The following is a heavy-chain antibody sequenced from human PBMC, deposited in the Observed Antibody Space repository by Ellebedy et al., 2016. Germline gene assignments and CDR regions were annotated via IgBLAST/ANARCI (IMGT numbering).Heavy chain of an antibody. CDR3: ARGPRYFDY. Sequence: ASVKVSCKASGYTFTSYNITWVRQATGQGLEWMGWMNPNSGNTGYAQKFQGRVTMTRNTSISTAFMELSSLSSEDTAVYYCARGPRYFDYWGQGTLVTVSS. CDR2: MNPNSGNT. V-gene: IGHV1-8*01. CDR1: GYTFTSYN. J-gene: IGHJ4*02.